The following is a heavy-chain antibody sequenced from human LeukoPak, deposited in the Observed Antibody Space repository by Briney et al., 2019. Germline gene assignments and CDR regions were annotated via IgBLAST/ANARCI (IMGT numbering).Heavy chain of an antibody. V-gene: IGHV1-2*02. CDR3: ARQPYYDFWNGYFSDSWFDP. CDR1: GYTFTGYY. J-gene: IGHJ5*02. D-gene: IGHD3-3*01. Sequence: ASVKVSCKASGYTFTGYYMHWVRQAPGQGLEWMGWINPNSGGTNYAQKFQGRVTMTRDTSISTAYMELSRLRSDDTAVYYCARQPYYDFWNGYFSDSWFDPWGQGTLVTVSS. CDR2: INPNSGGT.